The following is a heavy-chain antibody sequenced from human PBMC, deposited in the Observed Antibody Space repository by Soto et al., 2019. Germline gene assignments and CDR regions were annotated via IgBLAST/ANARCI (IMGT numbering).Heavy chain of an antibody. CDR1: GFTFSSYS. V-gene: IGHV3-21*01. J-gene: IGHJ4*02. CDR2: ISSSSSYI. CDR3: ARDFHLAVFGGVIVPLDY. D-gene: IGHD3-16*02. Sequence: GGSLRLSCVASGFTFSSYSMNWVRQAPGKGLEWVSSISSSSSYIYYADSVKGRFTISRDNAKNSLYLQMNGLRAEDTAVYYCARDFHLAVFGGVIVPLDYWGQGTLVTVSS.